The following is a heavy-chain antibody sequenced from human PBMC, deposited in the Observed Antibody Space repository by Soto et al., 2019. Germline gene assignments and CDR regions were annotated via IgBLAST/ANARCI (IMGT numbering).Heavy chain of an antibody. J-gene: IGHJ6*02. V-gene: IGHV1-69*12. CDR3: AKGAVAGTPTSYYYYGMAV. CDR2: IIPIFGTV. CDR1: GGTFRTYA. D-gene: IGHD6-19*01. Sequence: QVQLLQSGAEVKKPGSSVRVSCEASGGTFRTYAISWVRQAPGQGLEWMGEIIPIFGTVNYAQKFQGRVTITADESTTTVYMDLRSLRSADTAVYYCAKGAVAGTPTSYYYYGMAVWGQGTTVTVSS.